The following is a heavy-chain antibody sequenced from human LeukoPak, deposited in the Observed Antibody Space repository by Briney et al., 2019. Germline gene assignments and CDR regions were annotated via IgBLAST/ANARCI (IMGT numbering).Heavy chain of an antibody. CDR1: GFTFSSYA. Sequence: GGSLRLSCAASGFTFSSYAMHWVRQAPGKGLEWVAVISYDGSNKYYADSVKGRFTISRDNSKNTLYLQMNSLRAEDTAVYYCAKGPSLFWPTDFDYWGQGTLVTVSS. D-gene: IGHD3-9*01. V-gene: IGHV3-30*04. J-gene: IGHJ4*02. CDR3: AKGPSLFWPTDFDY. CDR2: ISYDGSNK.